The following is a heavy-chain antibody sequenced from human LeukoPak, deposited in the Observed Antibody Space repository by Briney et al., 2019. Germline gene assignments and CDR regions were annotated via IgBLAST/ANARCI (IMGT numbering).Heavy chain of an antibody. J-gene: IGHJ4*02. CDR2: INPSGGYT. V-gene: IGHV1-46*04. Sequence: ASVKVSCKASGYTLTSYYMHWVRQAPGQGLEWMGTINPSGGYTSYAQKLQGRVTMTRDTSTSTVYMEMSSLRSEDTALYYCAREGGSSSWYDYWGQGTLVTVSS. CDR1: GYTLTSYY. D-gene: IGHD6-13*01. CDR3: AREGGSSSWYDY.